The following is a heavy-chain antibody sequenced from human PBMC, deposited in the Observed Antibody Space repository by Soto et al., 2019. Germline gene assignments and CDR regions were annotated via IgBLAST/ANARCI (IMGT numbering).Heavy chain of an antibody. Sequence: SETLSLKCTVSGGSLNGGYYYWSWISQPPGKGLEWIGSISYSGTTYYDPSLKSLVTISLDSSMKQFYLRLRSVTSADTAVYYCARGHELRYCNTAGCYYVADLGQGTHVTVSS. CDR1: GGSLNGGYYY. CDR3: ARGHELRYCNTAGCYYVAD. CDR2: ISYSGTT. D-gene: IGHD2-2*01. V-gene: IGHV4-30-4*01. J-gene: IGHJ4*02.